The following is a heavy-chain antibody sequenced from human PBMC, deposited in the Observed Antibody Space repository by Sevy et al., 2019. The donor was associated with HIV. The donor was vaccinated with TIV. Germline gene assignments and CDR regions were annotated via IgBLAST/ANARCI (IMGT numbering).Heavy chain of an antibody. CDR2: IYHCGST. V-gene: IGHV4-30-2*01. Sequence: SETLSLTCAVSGGSISSGGYSWSWIRQPPWKGLEWIGYIYHCGSTYYNPSLKSRVTISVDRSKNLFSLKVSSVTAADTAVYYCARGDDYGDAFDIWGQGTMVTVSS. CDR3: ARGDDYGDAFDI. CDR1: GGSISSGGYS. J-gene: IGHJ3*02. D-gene: IGHD4-17*01.